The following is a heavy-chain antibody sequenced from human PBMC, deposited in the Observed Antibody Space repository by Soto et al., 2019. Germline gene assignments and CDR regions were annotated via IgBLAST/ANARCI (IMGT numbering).Heavy chain of an antibody. CDR1: GGTFSSYT. V-gene: IGHV1-69*02. CDR3: ARAPYYYGSGPQGGWFDP. CDR2: IIPILGIA. J-gene: IGHJ5*02. Sequence: SVKVSCKASGGTFSSYTISWVRQAPGQGLEWMGRIIPILGIANYAQKFQGRFTITADKSTSTAYMELSSLRSEDTAVYYCARAPYYYGSGPQGGWFDPWGQGTLVTVSS. D-gene: IGHD3-10*01.